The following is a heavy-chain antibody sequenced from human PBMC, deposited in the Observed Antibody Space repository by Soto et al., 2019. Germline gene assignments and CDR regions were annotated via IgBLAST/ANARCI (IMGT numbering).Heavy chain of an antibody. CDR1: GFTFTDYA. Sequence: EVQLLQSGGGLVQPGGSLRLSCAGSGFTFTDYALSWVRQAPGKGLEWVATISGIGGSTYLADSVKGRLSISRDNSKNTVSLLMNSLRAEDTAVYFCARGSSGYISSWYYFDYWGRGTLVTVSS. J-gene: IGHJ4*02. CDR3: ARGSSGYISSWYYFDY. V-gene: IGHV3-23*01. D-gene: IGHD6-13*01. CDR2: ISGIGGST.